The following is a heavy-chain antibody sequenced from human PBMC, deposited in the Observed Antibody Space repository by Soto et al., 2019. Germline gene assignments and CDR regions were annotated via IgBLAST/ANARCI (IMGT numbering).Heavy chain of an antibody. CDR1: GFTFSSYA. J-gene: IGHJ4*02. D-gene: IGHD5-12*01. CDR2: ISGSGGGT. CDR3: ARDPAHRGWRSYFDY. V-gene: IGHV3-23*01. Sequence: LRLSCAASGFTFSSYAMSWVRQAPGKGLEWVSSISGSGGGTYYADSVKGRFTFTRDNSKNTLYLQMNSLRAEDTAVYYCARDPAHRGWRSYFDYWGQGARVTVSS.